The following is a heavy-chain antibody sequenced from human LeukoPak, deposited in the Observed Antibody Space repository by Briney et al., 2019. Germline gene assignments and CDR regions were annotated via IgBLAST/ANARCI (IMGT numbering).Heavy chain of an antibody. V-gene: IGHV4-59*11. Sequence: SETLSLTCIVSGGPISTHYWSRSRQPPGKGLEWIGYNEYSGSTNYNPSLKSRVTISVDTSKNQFSLKLNSVTAADTAVYYCARGATFRGTYYMDVWGKGTTVTVSS. J-gene: IGHJ6*03. D-gene: IGHD3-10*01. CDR3: ARGATFRGTYYMDV. CDR2: NEYSGST. CDR1: GGPISTHY.